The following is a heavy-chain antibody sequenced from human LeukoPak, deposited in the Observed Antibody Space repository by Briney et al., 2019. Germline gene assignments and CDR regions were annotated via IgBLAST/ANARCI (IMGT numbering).Heavy chain of an antibody. Sequence: GGSLRLSCAASGFTFSDYYMSWIRQAPGKGLEWVSYISSSGSTIYYADSVKGRFTISRDNAKNSLYLQMNSLRAEDTAVYYCARDASTFCDSSGYYYYYYGMDVWGQGTTVTVSS. CDR1: GFTFSDYY. J-gene: IGHJ6*02. V-gene: IGHV3-11*01. CDR3: ARDASTFCDSSGYYYYYYGMDV. D-gene: IGHD3-22*01. CDR2: ISSSGSTI.